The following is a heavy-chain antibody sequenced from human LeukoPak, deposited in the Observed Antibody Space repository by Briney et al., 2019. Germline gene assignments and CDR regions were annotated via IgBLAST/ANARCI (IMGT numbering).Heavy chain of an antibody. CDR2: IYYSGST. J-gene: IGHJ4*02. D-gene: IGHD5-18*01. V-gene: IGHV4-30-4*08. CDR1: GGSISSGDYY. Sequence: SETLSLTCTVSGGSISSGDYYWSWIRQPPGKGLEWIGYIYYSGSTYYNPSLESRVTISVDTSKNQFSLKLSSVTAADTAVYYCARGPTVTSDTAMVDYWGQGTLVTVSS. CDR3: ARGPTVTSDTAMVDY.